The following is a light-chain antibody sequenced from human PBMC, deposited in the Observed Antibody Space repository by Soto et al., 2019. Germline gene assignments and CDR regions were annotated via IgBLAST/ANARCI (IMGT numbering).Light chain of an antibody. CDR3: QTWGTGTVV. CDR2: VNSDGSH. Sequence: QPVLTQSPSASASLGASVKLTCTLTTGPTSFSIAWHQQQPEKGPRYLMKVNSDGSHNKGDGIPDRFSGSSSGAERYLTISSLQSEDEADYYCQTWGTGTVVFGGGTQLTVL. V-gene: IGLV4-69*01. CDR1: TGPTSFS. J-gene: IGLJ3*02.